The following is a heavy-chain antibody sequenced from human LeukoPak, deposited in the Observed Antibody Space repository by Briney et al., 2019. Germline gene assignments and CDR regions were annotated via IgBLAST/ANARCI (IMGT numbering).Heavy chain of an antibody. J-gene: IGHJ6*03. CDR1: GGTFSSYA. V-gene: IGHV1-69*05. CDR3: ARVIVVPAGRSYYMDV. CDR2: IIPIFGTA. Sequence: SVKVSCKASGGTFSSYAISWVRQAPGQGLEWMGGIIPIFGTANYAQKFQGRVTITTAESTSTAYMELSSLRSEDTAVYYCARVIVVPAGRSYYMDVWGKGTTVTVSS. D-gene: IGHD2-2*01.